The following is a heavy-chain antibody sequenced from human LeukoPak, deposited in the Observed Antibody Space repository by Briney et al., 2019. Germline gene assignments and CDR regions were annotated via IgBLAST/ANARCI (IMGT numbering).Heavy chain of an antibody. V-gene: IGHV4-59*01. CDR3: AKSNGYGLVDT. J-gene: IGHJ3*01. CDR2: IYSGST. Sequence: SETLSLTCTVSGGSISSYYWSWIRQPPGKGLEWIGYIYSGSTNYNPSLKSRVTISVDSSKNQFSLRLSSVTAAVTAVYYCAKSNGYGLVDTWGQGTMVTVSS. CDR1: GGSISSYY. D-gene: IGHD3-10*01.